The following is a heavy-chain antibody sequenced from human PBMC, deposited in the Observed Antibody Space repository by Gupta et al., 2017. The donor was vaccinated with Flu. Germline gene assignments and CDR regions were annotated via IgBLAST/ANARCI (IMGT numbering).Heavy chain of an antibody. V-gene: IGHV2-5*02. CDR2: QYWDDEN. CDR1: GVG. Sequence: GVGVGWVRQPPGKALEWLALQYWDDENRYSPLLKDRLTVTKVTSKNQVVLIMTNMDPVDTATYYGAHLLGGHNWNDGTFDYLGQGIRVTVYS. CDR3: AHLLGGHNWNDGTFDY. D-gene: IGHD1-1*01. J-gene: IGHJ4*02.